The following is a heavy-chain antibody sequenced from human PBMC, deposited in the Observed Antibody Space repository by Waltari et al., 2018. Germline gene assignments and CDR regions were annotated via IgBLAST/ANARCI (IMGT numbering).Heavy chain of an antibody. J-gene: IGHJ3*02. CDR3: ARASTAIFGVVITGYNI. D-gene: IGHD3-3*01. CDR2: IYTRGTT. CDR1: GDAIMRTNYH. V-gene: IGHV4-39*07. Sequence: QLQESGPGLVKPSETVSLTCSVSGDAIMRTNYHWGWIRQSPGKGLEWIGSIYTRGTTYYNPSLKGRVFISVDASRNEFSLRLTTVTAADTAVYYCARASTAIFGVVITGYNIWGQGTMVTVSS.